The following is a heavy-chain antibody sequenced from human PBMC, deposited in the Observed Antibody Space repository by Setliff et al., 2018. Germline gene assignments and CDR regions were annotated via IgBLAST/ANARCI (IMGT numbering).Heavy chain of an antibody. CDR1: GDPFNAYG. CDR3: ARGPSPTVTPSRLIYFYHMDV. V-gene: IGHV1-69*10. J-gene: IGHJ6*03. D-gene: IGHD4-17*01. CDR2: IIPVLGMT. Sequence: SVNVSCKASGDPFNAYGVSWVRQAPGQGLEWMGAIIPVLGMTDYAQKFQGRLTITADQSTTTVYMELSSLRFDDTALYYCARGPSPTVTPSRLIYFYHMDVWGTGTTVTV.